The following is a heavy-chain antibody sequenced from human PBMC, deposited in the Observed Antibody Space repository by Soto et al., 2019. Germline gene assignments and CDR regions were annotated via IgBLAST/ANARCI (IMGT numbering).Heavy chain of an antibody. J-gene: IGHJ1*01. D-gene: IGHD3-9*01. Sequence: GGSLRLSCAASGFTFSSRWMHWVRQAPGKGLEWVSGISGSGGRTYYADSVKGRSTISRDNSKNTLDLQMNSLRAEDTAVYYCAKLNDYDILTGYRSEYFQHWGQGTLVTVSS. CDR3: AKLNDYDILTGYRSEYFQH. CDR1: GFTFSSRW. V-gene: IGHV3-23*01. CDR2: ISGSGGRT.